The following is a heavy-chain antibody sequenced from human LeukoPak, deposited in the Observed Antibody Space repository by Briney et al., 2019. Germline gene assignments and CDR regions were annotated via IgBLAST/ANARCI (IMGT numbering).Heavy chain of an antibody. J-gene: IGHJ4*02. CDR1: GLTVSSKY. CDR2: LYSNGNT. D-gene: IGHD3-22*01. CDR3: ARDYFDGSAYYSYYEY. Sequence: GGSLRLSCAASGLTVSSKYMSWVRQAPGKGLEWVSTLYSNGNTYYADSVKGRFTISRDNSKNTLSLQMNSLRAEDTAVYYCARDYFDGSAYYSYYEYWGQGTLVTVSS. V-gene: IGHV3-53*01.